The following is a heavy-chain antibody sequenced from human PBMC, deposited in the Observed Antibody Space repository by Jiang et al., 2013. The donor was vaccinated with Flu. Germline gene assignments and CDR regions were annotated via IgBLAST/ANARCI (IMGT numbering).Heavy chain of an antibody. V-gene: IGHV6-1*01. CDR2: TYYRSKWYN. Sequence: QTLSLTCAISGDSVSSNSAAWNWIRQSPSRGLEWLGRTYYRSKWYNDYAVSVKSRITINPDTSKNQFSLQLNSVTTEDTAVYYCARDRYSGYYPNNYYYGMDVWGQGTTVTVSS. CDR1: GDSVSSNSAA. CDR3: ARDRYSGYYPNNYYYGMDV. D-gene: IGHD3-22*01. J-gene: IGHJ6*02.